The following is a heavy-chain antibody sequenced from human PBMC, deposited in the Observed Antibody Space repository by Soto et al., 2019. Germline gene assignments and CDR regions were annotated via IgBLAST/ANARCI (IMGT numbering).Heavy chain of an antibody. D-gene: IGHD3-22*01. Sequence: PGGSLRLSCAASGFTFDDYGMSWVRQAPGKGLEWVSGINWNGGSTGYADSVKGRFTISRDNAKNSLYLQMNSLRAEDTALYYCARVSRWGSYYDSPGGYWGQGTLVTVSS. J-gene: IGHJ4*02. CDR2: INWNGGST. CDR1: GFTFDDYG. CDR3: ARVSRWGSYYDSPGGY. V-gene: IGHV3-20*04.